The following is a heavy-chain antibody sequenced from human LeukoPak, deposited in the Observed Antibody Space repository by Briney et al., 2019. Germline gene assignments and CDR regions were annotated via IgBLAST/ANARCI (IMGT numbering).Heavy chain of an antibody. CDR2: INWNGGST. CDR1: GFTFDDYG. V-gene: IGHV3-20*04. J-gene: IGHJ6*03. Sequence: GGSLRLSCAASGFTFDDYGMSWVRQAPGKGLEWVSGINWNGGSTGYAASVKGRFTISRDNAKNSLYLKMNSLRAEDTALYYCARSRYGSGSYSYYYYMDVWGKGATVTVSS. CDR3: ARSRYGSGSYSYYYYMDV. D-gene: IGHD3-10*01.